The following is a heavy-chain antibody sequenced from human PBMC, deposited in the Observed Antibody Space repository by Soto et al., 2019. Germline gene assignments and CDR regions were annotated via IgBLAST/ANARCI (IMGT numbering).Heavy chain of an antibody. D-gene: IGHD3-10*01. J-gene: IGHJ4*02. V-gene: IGHV3-7*01. Sequence: EVQLVESGGGLVQPGGSLRLSCAASGFTFSTSWMSWVRQAPGKEPEWVANINQDGSAKYYVDSVKGRFTISRDNAKNSLFLKMNSLRAEDMAVYYCARNYYWGQGTLVSVSS. CDR3: ARNYY. CDR2: INQDGSAK. CDR1: GFTFSTSW.